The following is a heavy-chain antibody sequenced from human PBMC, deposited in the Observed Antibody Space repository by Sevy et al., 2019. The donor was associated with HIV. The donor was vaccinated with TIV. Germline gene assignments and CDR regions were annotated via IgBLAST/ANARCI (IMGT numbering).Heavy chain of an antibody. J-gene: IGHJ3*02. V-gene: IGHV3-11*06. CDR2: ITSSSTYT. CDR3: ARRGLSNIWDAFDM. D-gene: IGHD2-21*01. Sequence: GGSLRLSCAASGFTFSDYYMSWIRQAPGKGLEWVSSITSSSTYTNYADSVKGRFTISRDNAKNSLYLQMNSLRAEDTAVYYCARRGLSNIWDAFDMWGQGTMVTVSS. CDR1: GFTFSDYY.